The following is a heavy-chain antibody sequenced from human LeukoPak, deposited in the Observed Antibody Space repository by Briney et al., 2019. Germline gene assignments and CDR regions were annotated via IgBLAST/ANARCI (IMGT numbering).Heavy chain of an antibody. D-gene: IGHD4-23*01. J-gene: IGHJ4*02. Sequence: SVPTPVKPTQTLTLSCTFSGFALRTPGVGVGWISQPPGKALEQLALIYWDDERRYSPPLRSRLSITKDTSKNQVVLTMTNMDPVDTATYYCAHATTTVVTCDYWGQGILVTVSS. V-gene: IGHV2-5*02. CDR3: AHATTTVVTCDY. CDR1: GFALRTPGVG. CDR2: IYWDDER.